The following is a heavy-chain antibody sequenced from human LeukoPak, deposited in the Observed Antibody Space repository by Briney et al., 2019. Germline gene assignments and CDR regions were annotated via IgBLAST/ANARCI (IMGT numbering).Heavy chain of an antibody. J-gene: IGHJ3*02. V-gene: IGHV1-2*02. CDR1: GGTFSSYA. CDR2: INPNSGGT. D-gene: IGHD2-21*01. CDR3: ARVEWVRAFDI. Sequence: GASVKVSCKASGGTFSSYAISWVRQAPGQGLEWMGWINPNSGGTNYAQKFQGRVTMTRDTSISTAYMELSRLRSDDTAVYYCARVEWVRAFDIWGQGTMVTVSS.